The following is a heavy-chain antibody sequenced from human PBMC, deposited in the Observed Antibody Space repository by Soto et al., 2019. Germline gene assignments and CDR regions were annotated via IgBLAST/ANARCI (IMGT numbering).Heavy chain of an antibody. CDR3: ARAGSSSWPYNWFDP. CDR1: GGSISSGDYY. J-gene: IGHJ5*02. Sequence: QVQLQESGPGLVKPSQTLSLTCTVSGGSISSGDYYWSWIRQPPGKGLEWIGYIYHSGSTYYNPSLKSRVTISVDRSKNQFSLKLSSVTAADTAVYYCARAGSSSWPYNWFDPWGQGTLVTVSS. D-gene: IGHD6-13*01. CDR2: IYHSGST. V-gene: IGHV4-30-4*01.